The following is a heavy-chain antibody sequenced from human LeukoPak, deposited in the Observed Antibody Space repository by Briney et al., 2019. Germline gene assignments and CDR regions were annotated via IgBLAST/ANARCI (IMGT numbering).Heavy chain of an antibody. V-gene: IGHV3-23*01. CDR3: AKVSSMVRGVRGAFDI. D-gene: IGHD3-10*01. J-gene: IGHJ3*02. CDR2: ISGSGGST. CDR1: GFTFSSYA. Sequence: GGSLRLSCAASGFTFSSYAMSWVRQAPGKGLEWVSAISGSGGSTYYADSVKGRFTISRDNSKNTLYLQMNSLRAEDTAVYYCAKVSSMVRGVRGAFDIWGQGTMVTVSS.